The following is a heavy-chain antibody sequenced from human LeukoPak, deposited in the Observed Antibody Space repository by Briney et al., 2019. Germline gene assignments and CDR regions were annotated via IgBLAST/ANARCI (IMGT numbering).Heavy chain of an antibody. J-gene: IGHJ4*02. CDR3: ARSRGWLQSHPLGY. D-gene: IGHD5-24*01. Sequence: SETLSLTCTVSGGSISSSSYYWSWIRQPPGKGLEWIGEIHHSGSTNYNPSLKSRVTISVDTSKNQFSLKLSSVTAADTAVYYCARSRGWLQSHPLGYWGQGTLVTVSS. V-gene: IGHV4-39*07. CDR2: IHHSGST. CDR1: GGSISSSSYY.